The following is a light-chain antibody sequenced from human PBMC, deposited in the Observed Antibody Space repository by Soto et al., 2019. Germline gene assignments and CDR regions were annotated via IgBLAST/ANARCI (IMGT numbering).Light chain of an antibody. Sequence: QSALTQPRSVSGSPGQSVTISCTGTSSDVGGYNYVSWYQQHPGKAPKLMIYDVSQRPSGVPDRFSGSKSGNTASLTISGLQAEDEAYYYSCADACSSVVFGAGTKLTVL. CDR2: DVS. CDR3: CADACSSVV. V-gene: IGLV2-11*01. J-gene: IGLJ2*01. CDR1: SSDVGGYNY.